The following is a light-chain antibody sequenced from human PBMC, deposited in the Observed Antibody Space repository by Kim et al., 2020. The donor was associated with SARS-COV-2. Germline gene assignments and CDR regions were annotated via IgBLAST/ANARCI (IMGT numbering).Light chain of an antibody. CDR2: DAS. CDR1: QEIRNY. J-gene: IGKJ2*01. Sequence: SASGGDRVTITCQESQEIRNYLNWYQQKSGKAPKVLIYDASNLETGVPSRFSGSGSGTSFTFTINSLQPEDVATYYCQHYDSLPYTFGQGTKLEI. CDR3: QHYDSLPYT. V-gene: IGKV1-33*01.